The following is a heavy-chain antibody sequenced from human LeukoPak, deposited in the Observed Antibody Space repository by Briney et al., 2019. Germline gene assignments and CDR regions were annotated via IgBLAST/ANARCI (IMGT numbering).Heavy chain of an antibody. CDR2: IKKDGIEK. CDR3: AKVDTAMVWGDGMDV. CDR1: GFTLSSDW. Sequence: GGSLRLSCVVSGFTLSSDWMSWVRQAPGKGLEWVANIKKDGIEKYYVESVKGRFTISRDNSKNTLYLKMNSLRAEDTAVYYCAKVDTAMVWGDGMDVWGQGTTVTVTS. D-gene: IGHD5-18*01. V-gene: IGHV3-7*03. J-gene: IGHJ6*02.